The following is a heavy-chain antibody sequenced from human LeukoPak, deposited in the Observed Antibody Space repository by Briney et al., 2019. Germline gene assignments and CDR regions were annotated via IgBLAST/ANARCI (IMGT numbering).Heavy chain of an antibody. J-gene: IGHJ4*02. Sequence: GGSLRLSCAASGFTFSIFAMSWVRQAPGKGLEWVSAISASNGNTYYTDSVRGRFTISRDNSKNTLYLQMNSLRAEDTAVYYCAKPLLTGYPKDYFDPWGQGTLVTVSS. CDR2: ISASNGNT. CDR3: AKPLLTGYPKDYFDP. V-gene: IGHV3-23*01. CDR1: GFTFSIFA. D-gene: IGHD3-9*01.